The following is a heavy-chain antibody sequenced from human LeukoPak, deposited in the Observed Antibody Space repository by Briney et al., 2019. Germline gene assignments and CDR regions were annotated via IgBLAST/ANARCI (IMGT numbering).Heavy chain of an antibody. D-gene: IGHD3-22*01. Sequence: GGSLRLSCAASGFTFSSYSMNWVRQAPGKGLEWVSSISSSSSYIYYADSVKGRFTISRDNAKNSLYLQMNSLRAEDTAVYYCAKDAAVSQYYDSSGYFDYWGQGTLVTVSS. CDR2: ISSSSSYI. J-gene: IGHJ4*02. CDR3: AKDAAVSQYYDSSGYFDY. CDR1: GFTFSSYS. V-gene: IGHV3-21*04.